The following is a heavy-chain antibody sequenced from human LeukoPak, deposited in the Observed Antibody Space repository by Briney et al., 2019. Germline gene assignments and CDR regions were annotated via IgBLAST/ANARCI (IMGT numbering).Heavy chain of an antibody. CDR2: IYSSGTT. J-gene: IGHJ4*02. CDR1: GDSVSSYY. D-gene: IGHD1-26*01. V-gene: IGHV4-4*07. CDR3: AREGSSRPFDY. Sequence: SETLSLTCTVSGDSVSSYYWTWIRQPAGKGLEWIGRIYSSGTTHYNPSLKSRVTMSVDTSKNQFTLKLSSVTAADTAVYYCAREGSSRPFDYWGQGTLATVSS.